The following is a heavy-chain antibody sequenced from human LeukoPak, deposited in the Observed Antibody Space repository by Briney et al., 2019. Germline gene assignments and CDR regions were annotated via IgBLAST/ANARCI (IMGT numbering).Heavy chain of an antibody. J-gene: IGHJ3*02. Sequence: GPSLRLSCTASGFTFGDYPINWVRQAPGNGMEWESIIRTKGRSVRREYDGSAKGRFSKSTDDSKSIAYLQMNSLKTEDIARYYCTKSNSHDALDIWGQGTMVTVSS. CDR3: TKSNSHDALDI. V-gene: IGHV3-49*02. CDR1: GFTFGDYP. D-gene: IGHD4-23*01. CDR2: IRTKGRSVRR.